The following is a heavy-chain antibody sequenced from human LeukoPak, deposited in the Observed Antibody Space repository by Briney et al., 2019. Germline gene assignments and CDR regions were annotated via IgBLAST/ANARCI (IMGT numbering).Heavy chain of an antibody. V-gene: IGHV3-53*01. D-gene: IGHD6-19*01. J-gene: IGHJ6*02. CDR3: AKETAVVGWYHGMDV. CDR1: GFNVSSNY. CDR2: LYSVGGT. Sequence: PGGSLRLSCAASGFNVSSNYMRWVRQAPGKGLEWVSVLYSVGGTYYADSVQGRFTISRDNSKNTLYLQMNSLRAEDTAVYYCAKETAVVGWYHGMDVWGQWTTVTVSS.